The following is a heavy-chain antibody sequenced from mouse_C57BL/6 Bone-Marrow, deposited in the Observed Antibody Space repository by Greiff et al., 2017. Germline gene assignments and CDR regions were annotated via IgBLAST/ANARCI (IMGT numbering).Heavy chain of an antibody. CDR1: GYTFTSYW. Sequence: QVQLQQPGAELVRPGTSVKLSCKASGYTFTSYWMHWVKQRPGQGLEWIGVIDPSDSYTNYNQKFKGKATLTVDTSSSTAYMQLSSLTSEDSAVYYCTSYQEAMDYWGQGTSVTVSS. CDR2: IDPSDSYT. D-gene: IGHD6-1*01. J-gene: IGHJ4*01. V-gene: IGHV1-59*01. CDR3: TSYQEAMDY.